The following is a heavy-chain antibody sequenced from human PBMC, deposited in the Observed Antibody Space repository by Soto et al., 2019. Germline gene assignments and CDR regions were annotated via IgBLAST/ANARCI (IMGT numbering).Heavy chain of an antibody. CDR1: GFTFSDYY. Sequence: GSLRLSCAASGFTFSDYYMNWIRLAPGKGLEWVSYMSGSTSTFYYADSVKGRFTISRDNAKNSLYLLMNSLRAEDTAVYYCARSKYYYDSSGYYAPDYWGQGT. D-gene: IGHD3-22*01. CDR2: MSGSTSTF. J-gene: IGHJ4*02. V-gene: IGHV3-11*01. CDR3: ARSKYYYDSSGYYAPDY.